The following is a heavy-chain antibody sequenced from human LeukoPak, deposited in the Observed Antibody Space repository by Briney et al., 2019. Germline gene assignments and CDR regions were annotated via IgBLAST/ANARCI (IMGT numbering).Heavy chain of an antibody. J-gene: IGHJ3*02. D-gene: IGHD3-16*02. CDR2: IYSGGNT. CDR1: GFTFSNHY. V-gene: IGHV3-53*01. CDR3: ARDYVWGSYRFHDAFDI. Sequence: PGGSLRLSCAASGFTFSNHYMNWVRQAPGKGLEWVSVIYSGGNTYYSDSVKGRFTISRDNSKNTLYLQMNSLRAEDTAVYYCARDYVWGSYRFHDAFDIWGQGTMVTVSS.